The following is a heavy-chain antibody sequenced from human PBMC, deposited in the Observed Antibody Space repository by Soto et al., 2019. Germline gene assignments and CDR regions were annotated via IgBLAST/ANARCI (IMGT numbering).Heavy chain of an antibody. D-gene: IGHD6-6*01. Sequence: ASVKVSCKASGYTFTSYAMHWVRQAPGQRLEWMGWMNPDNGNTNYAQKFQGRVTMTRNTSISTAYMELSSLRSEDTAVYYCARENGSSGFDPRDQGTLVTVSS. CDR1: GYTFTSYA. J-gene: IGHJ5*02. V-gene: IGHV1-3*01. CDR2: MNPDNGNT. CDR3: ARENGSSGFDP.